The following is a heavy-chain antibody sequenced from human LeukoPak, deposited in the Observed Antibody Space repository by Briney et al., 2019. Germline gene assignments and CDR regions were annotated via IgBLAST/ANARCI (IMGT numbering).Heavy chain of an antibody. CDR3: ARDGKEDSSGWYGQYNWFDP. V-gene: IGHV3-30*04. CDR1: GFTFSSYA. D-gene: IGHD6-19*01. CDR2: ISYDGSNK. Sequence: GGSLRLSCAASGFTFSSYAMHWVRQAPGKGLEWVAVISYDGSNKYYADSVKGRFTISRDNSKNTLYLQMNSLRAEDTAVYYCARDGKEDSSGWYGQYNWFDPWGQGTLVTVSS. J-gene: IGHJ5*02.